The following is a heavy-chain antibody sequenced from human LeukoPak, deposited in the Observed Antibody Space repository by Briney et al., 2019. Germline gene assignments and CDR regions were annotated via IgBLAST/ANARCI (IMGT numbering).Heavy chain of an antibody. J-gene: IGHJ4*02. Sequence: PGGSLRLSCAASGFTFSSSWMSWVRQAPGKGLEWVSAISGSGGSTYYADSVKGRFTISRDNSKNTLFLQMNSLRVEDTAVYYCARDSFETDIDYWGQGTLVTVSS. V-gene: IGHV3-23*01. CDR3: ARDSFETDIDY. CDR2: ISGSGGST. CDR1: GFTFSSSW. D-gene: IGHD1-14*01.